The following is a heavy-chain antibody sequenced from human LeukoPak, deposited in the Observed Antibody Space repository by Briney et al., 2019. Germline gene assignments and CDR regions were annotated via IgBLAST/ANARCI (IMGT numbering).Heavy chain of an antibody. D-gene: IGHD6-6*01. Sequence: PGGSLRLFCSACGFTFSSYGIHSVRDAPGKGLEWVAVIWYDGSNKYYAVYVQCPFTISRDNSKNTLYLQMTSLRAEDTAVYYCAKEKYSSSSDWYTEVRGKATALTVSS. CDR2: IWYDGSNK. CDR1: GFTFSSYG. CDR3: AKEKYSSSSDWYTEV. V-gene: IGHV3-33*06. J-gene: IGHJ6*03.